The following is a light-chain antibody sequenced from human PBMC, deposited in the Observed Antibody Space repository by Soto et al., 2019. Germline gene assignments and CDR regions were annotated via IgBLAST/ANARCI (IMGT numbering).Light chain of an antibody. CDR2: GAS. V-gene: IGKV3-15*01. CDR3: QQYNNWPPWT. Sequence: IVLTQSPATLSSSPGESATLSCRASQSIDTYLAWYQQKPGQAPRLLIYGASTRATGIPARFSGSGSGTEFTLTISSLQSEDFAVYYCQQYNNWPPWTFGQGTKVDIK. CDR1: QSIDTY. J-gene: IGKJ1*01.